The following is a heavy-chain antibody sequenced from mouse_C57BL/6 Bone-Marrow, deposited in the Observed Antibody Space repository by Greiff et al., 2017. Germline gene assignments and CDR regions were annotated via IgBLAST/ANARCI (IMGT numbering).Heavy chain of an antibody. Sequence: DVQLQESGGGLVQPGGSMKLSCVASGFTFSNYWMNWVRQSPEKGLEWVAQIRLKSDNYATHYAESVKGRFTISRDDSKSSVYLQMNNLSAEDTGSYYCTRDDYYAMDYWGQGTSVTVSS. J-gene: IGHJ4*01. D-gene: IGHD3-3*01. CDR1: GFTFSNYW. V-gene: IGHV6-3*01. CDR3: TRDDYYAMDY. CDR2: IRLKSDNYAT.